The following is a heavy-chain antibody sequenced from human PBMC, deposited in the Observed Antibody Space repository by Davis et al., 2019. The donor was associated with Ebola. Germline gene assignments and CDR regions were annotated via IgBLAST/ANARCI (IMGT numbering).Heavy chain of an antibody. CDR3: AKDDSSWYTVGYYYGMDV. CDR2: IKQDGSEK. V-gene: IGHV3-7*03. Sequence: GESLKISCAASGFTFSSYWMSWVRQAPGKGLEWVANIKQDGSEKYYVDSVKGRFTISRDNAKNSLYLQMNSLRAEDTAVYYCAKDDSSWYTVGYYYGMDVWGQGTTVTVSS. D-gene: IGHD6-13*01. J-gene: IGHJ6*02. CDR1: GFTFSSYW.